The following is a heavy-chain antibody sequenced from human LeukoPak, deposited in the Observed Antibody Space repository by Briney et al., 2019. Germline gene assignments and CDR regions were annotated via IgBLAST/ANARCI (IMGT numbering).Heavy chain of an antibody. CDR2: IYPGDFKT. V-gene: IGHV5-51*01. CDR3: ARLKLSRPPDAFDI. Sequence: PGESLQISCEGSGYSFTAYWIGWVRQMPGKGLEWMGIIYPGDFKTKYSPSFQGQVSILADKSISTAYLQWNSLKASDTAIYYCARLKLSRPPDAFDIWGQGTMVTVSS. CDR1: GYSFTAYW. D-gene: IGHD3-10*01. J-gene: IGHJ3*02.